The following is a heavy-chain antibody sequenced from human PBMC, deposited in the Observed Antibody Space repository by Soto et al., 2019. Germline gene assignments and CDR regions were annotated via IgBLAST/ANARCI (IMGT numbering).Heavy chain of an antibody. CDR1: GFTFSSYA. Sequence: GGSLRLSCAASGFTFSSYAMHWVRQAPGKGLEWVAVISYDGSNKYYADSVKGRFTISRDNSKNTLYLQMNSLRAEDTAVYYCAVLSAYSYGYRLPKYYYYYYGMDVWGQGTTVTVSS. CDR2: ISYDGSNK. D-gene: IGHD5-18*01. CDR3: AVLSAYSYGYRLPKYYYYYYGMDV. J-gene: IGHJ6*02. V-gene: IGHV3-30-3*01.